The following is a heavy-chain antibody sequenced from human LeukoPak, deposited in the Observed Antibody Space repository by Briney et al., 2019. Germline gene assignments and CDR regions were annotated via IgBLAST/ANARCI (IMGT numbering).Heavy chain of an antibody. Sequence: HGESLKISCKGSGYSFTSYWIGWVRQMPGKGLEWMGMIYPGDSDTSSSTSFRGQATTPADTSISPAHLQWSRLKASDPAMYYCARHDYGDRIHPLDYWGQGTLVTVSS. J-gene: IGHJ4*02. D-gene: IGHD4-17*01. V-gene: IGHV5-51*01. CDR3: ARHDYGDRIHPLDY. CDR2: IYPGDSDT. CDR1: GYSFTSYW.